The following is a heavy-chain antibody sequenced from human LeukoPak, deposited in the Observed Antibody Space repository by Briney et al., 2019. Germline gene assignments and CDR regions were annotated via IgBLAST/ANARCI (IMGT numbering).Heavy chain of an antibody. CDR2: FDPEDGET. Sequence: ASVKVSCKASGYTLTELSMHWVRQAPGKGLEWMGGFDPEDGETIYAQKFQGRVTMTEDTSTDTAYMELSSLRSEDTAVYYCARLKRQRMGFDPWGQGTLVTVSS. CDR1: GYTLTELS. D-gene: IGHD1-26*01. CDR3: ARLKRQRMGFDP. V-gene: IGHV1-24*01. J-gene: IGHJ5*02.